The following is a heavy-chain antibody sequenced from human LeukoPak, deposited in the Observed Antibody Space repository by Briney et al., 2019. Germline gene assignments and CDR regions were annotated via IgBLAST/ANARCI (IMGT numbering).Heavy chain of an antibody. CDR3: AKSPSGWTFFDH. CDR1: GFTFSSYA. CDR2: ISGSGGST. V-gene: IGHV3-23*01. J-gene: IGHJ4*02. D-gene: IGHD6-19*01. Sequence: HPGGSLRLSCAASGFTFSSYAMSWVRQAPGKGLEWVSAISGSGGSTYYADSVKGRFTISRDNSKNTLYLQMNSLRAEDTAVYYCAKSPSGWTFFDHWGQGPLVTVSS.